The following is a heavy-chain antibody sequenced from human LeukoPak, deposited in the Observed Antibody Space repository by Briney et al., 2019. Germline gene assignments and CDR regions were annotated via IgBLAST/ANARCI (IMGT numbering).Heavy chain of an antibody. CDR1: GFAFSSYG. V-gene: IGHV3-30*18. CDR3: AKDLHGSGSYYVDY. D-gene: IGHD3-10*01. CDR2: ISYDGSNK. Sequence: GGSLRLSCAASGFAFSSYGMHWVRQAPGKGLEWVAVISYDGSNKYYADSVKGRFTISRDNSKNSLYLQMNSLRAEDTAVYYCAKDLHGSGSYYVDYWGQGTLVTVSS. J-gene: IGHJ4*02.